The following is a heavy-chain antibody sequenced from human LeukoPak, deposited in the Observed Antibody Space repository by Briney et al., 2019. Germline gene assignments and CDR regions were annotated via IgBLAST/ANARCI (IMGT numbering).Heavy chain of an antibody. CDR1: GFTFSSYA. J-gene: IGHJ4*02. CDR3: ASNWNADY. V-gene: IGHV3-23*01. D-gene: IGHD1-1*01. CDR2: ISNSGDST. Sequence: GRSLRLSCAASGFTFSSYAMTWVRQAPGKGLEWVSAISNSGDSTYYADSVKGRFTISRDNSKNTLYLQMNTLRAEDTAVYYCASNWNADYWGQGTLVTVSS.